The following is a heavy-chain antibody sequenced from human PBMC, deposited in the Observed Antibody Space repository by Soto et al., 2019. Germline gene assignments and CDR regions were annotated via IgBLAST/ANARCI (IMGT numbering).Heavy chain of an antibody. V-gene: IGHV5-10-1*01. CDR1: GYSFTSYC. CDR3: ARLSVVDYYGMDV. CDR2: IDPSDSYS. Sequence: PGESLTISCKGSGYSFTSYCISWVRQMPGKGLEGMGRIDPSDSYSNFSPSFQGHVTVSADKSISTAYLQWSSLKASDTAIYYCARLSVVDYYGMDVWGQGTTVTVSS. J-gene: IGHJ6*02. D-gene: IGHD3-22*01.